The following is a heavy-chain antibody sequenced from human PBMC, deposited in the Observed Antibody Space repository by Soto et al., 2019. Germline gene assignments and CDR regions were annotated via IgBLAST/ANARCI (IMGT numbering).Heavy chain of an antibody. V-gene: IGHV3-23*01. CDR3: AKATDYYDSSGSKFLY. D-gene: IGHD3-22*01. CDR2: ISGSGGST. Sequence: GGSLRLSCAASGFTFSSYAMSWVRQAPGKGLEWVSAISGSGGSTYYADSVKGRFTISRDNSKNTLYLQMNSLRAEDTAVYYCAKATDYYDSSGSKFLYWGQGTLVTVSS. CDR1: GFTFSSYA. J-gene: IGHJ4*02.